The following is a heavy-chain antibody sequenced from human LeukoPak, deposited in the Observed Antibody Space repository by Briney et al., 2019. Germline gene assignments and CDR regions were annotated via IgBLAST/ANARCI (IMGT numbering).Heavy chain of an antibody. J-gene: IGHJ4*02. CDR1: GYTFTGYY. CDR2: INPNSGGT. V-gene: IGHV1-2*06. CDR3: ARYSHSSGWYLIGY. Sequence: ASVKVSCKASGYTFTGYYMHWVRQAPGQGLEWMGRINPNSGGTNYAQKFQGRVTMTRDTSISTAYMALSRLRSDDTAVYYCARYSHSSGWYLIGYWGQGTLVTVSS. D-gene: IGHD6-19*01.